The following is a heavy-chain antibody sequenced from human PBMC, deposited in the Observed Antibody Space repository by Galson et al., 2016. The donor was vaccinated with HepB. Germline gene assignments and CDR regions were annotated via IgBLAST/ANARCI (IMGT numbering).Heavy chain of an antibody. D-gene: IGHD6-19*01. V-gene: IGHV3-33*01. CDR1: RFTFSSYG. CDR2: IWYDGRNY. J-gene: IGHJ6*02. Sequence: SLRLSCAASRFTFSSYGMHWVRQAPGKGLEWVSVIWYDGRNYFYADSVKGRFTISRDNSKNTGYLETNSLRAEDTAVYYCARGIRGSGWSDLMMDVWGQGTTVTVSS. CDR3: ARGIRGSGWSDLMMDV.